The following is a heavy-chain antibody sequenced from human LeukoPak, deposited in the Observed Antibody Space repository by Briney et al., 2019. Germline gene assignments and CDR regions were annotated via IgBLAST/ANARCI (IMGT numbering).Heavy chain of an antibody. V-gene: IGHV4-4*07. CDR2: VYTSGSS. CDR3: ARDKCSTSCYTWADWFDP. CDR1: VGSISRYY. J-gene: IGHJ5*02. D-gene: IGHD2-2*02. Sequence: SETLSLTCAVSVGSISRYYWSWVRQPAGKGLEWVARVYTSGSSNYNPALKSRVTMSVDTSKNQFSLKLSSVTAADTAVYYCARDKCSTSCYTWADWFDPWGQGTLVTVSS.